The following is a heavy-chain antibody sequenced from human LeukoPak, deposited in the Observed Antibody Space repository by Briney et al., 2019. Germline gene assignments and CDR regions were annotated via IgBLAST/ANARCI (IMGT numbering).Heavy chain of an antibody. Sequence: GGSLRLSCAASGFSVVSYYMTWVRQAPGKGLEWVSVIYSGGAAFYTDSVKGRFTISRDGSKKTVYLQMNSLRAEDTAVYYCARGNSPMVGRYYLELWGQGTLVTVSS. V-gene: IGHV3-53*01. J-gene: IGHJ4*02. D-gene: IGHD4/OR15-4a*01. CDR1: GFSVVSYY. CDR2: IYSGGAA. CDR3: ARGNSPMVGRYYLEL.